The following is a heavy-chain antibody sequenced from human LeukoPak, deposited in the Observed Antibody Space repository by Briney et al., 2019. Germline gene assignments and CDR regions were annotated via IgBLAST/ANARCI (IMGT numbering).Heavy chain of an antibody. D-gene: IGHD3-22*01. CDR3: ARDYFDSSGYYGRGGYYYMDV. J-gene: IGHJ6*03. CDR1: GASISSYY. V-gene: IGHV4-4*07. Sequence: SETLSLTCTVSGASISSYYWSWIRQPAGKGLEWIGRIYTSGSTNYNPSVKSRVTISVDKSKNQFSLKLSSVTAADTAVYYCARDYFDSSGYYGRGGYYYMDVWGKGTPVTVSS. CDR2: IYTSGST.